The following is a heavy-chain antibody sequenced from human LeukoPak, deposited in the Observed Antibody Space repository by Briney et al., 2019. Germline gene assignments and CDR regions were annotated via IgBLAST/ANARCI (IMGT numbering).Heavy chain of an antibody. Sequence: GGSLRLSCAASGFTFSSYAMSWVRQAPGKGLEWVSAISGSGGSTYYADSVKGRFTISRDNSKNTLYLQMNSLRAEDTAVYYCARDKSAAIGFDAFDIWGQGTMVTVSS. D-gene: IGHD5-18*01. CDR2: ISGSGGST. V-gene: IGHV3-23*01. J-gene: IGHJ3*02. CDR1: GFTFSSYA. CDR3: ARDKSAAIGFDAFDI.